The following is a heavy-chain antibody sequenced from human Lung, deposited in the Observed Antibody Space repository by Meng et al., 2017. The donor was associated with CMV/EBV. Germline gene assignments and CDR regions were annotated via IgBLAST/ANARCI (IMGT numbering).Heavy chain of an antibody. CDR3: ARAAVVVLGGALGSMDV. Sequence: SXXVSXNSSCCTFRSNAIAWVRQAPGQGPEWMGGINPMFGTPKYAQKFQGRVTINADESTSTVSLEVNSLRSEDTAVYYCARAAVVVLGGALGSMDVWGQGTPVTVSS. J-gene: IGHJ6*02. CDR2: INPMFGTP. CDR1: CCTFRSNA. V-gene: IGHV1-69*13. D-gene: IGHD2-21*01.